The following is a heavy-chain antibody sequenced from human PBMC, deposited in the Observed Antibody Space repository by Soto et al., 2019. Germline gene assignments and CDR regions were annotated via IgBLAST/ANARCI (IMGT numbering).Heavy chain of an antibody. V-gene: IGHV3-7*03. D-gene: IGHD3-3*01. CDR2: IKQDGSQK. CDR3: ARSNYDFWSGGSLDI. CDR1: GFSFSSYL. Sequence: GGSLRLSCAASGFSFSSYLMNWVRQAPGKGLEWVANIKQDGSQKYYVDSVKGRFTISRDNAKNSLYLQMNSLRAEDTAIYYCARSNYDFWSGGSLDIWGQGTMVTVS. J-gene: IGHJ3*02.